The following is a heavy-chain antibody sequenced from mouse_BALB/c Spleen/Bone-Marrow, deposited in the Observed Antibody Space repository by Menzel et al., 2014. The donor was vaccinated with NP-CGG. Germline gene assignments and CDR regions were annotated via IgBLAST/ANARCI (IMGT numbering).Heavy chain of an antibody. V-gene: IGHV2-2*01. J-gene: IGHJ4*01. D-gene: IGHD1-1*01. CDR3: ARKLRFYAMDY. CDR1: GFSLTTYG. CDR2: IWSGGNT. Sequence: QVQLQQSGPGLVQPSQSLSITCTVSGFSLTTYGVHWVRQSPGKGLEWLGAIWSGGNTDYNAAYISRLSISKDNSKSQVFFEMNSLQAYDTAMYYCARKLRFYAMDYWGQGTSVTVSS.